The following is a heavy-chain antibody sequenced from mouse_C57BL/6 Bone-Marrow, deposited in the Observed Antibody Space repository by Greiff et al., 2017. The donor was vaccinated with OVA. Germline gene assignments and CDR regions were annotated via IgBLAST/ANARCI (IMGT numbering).Heavy chain of an antibody. Sequence: EVHLQQSGPELVKPGASVKISCKASGYTFTDYYMNWVKQSHGKSLEWIGDINPNNGGTSYNQKFKGKATLTVDKSSSTAYMELRSLTSEDSAVYYCARGDGYYVDYWGQGTTLTVSS. J-gene: IGHJ2*01. V-gene: IGHV1-26*01. D-gene: IGHD2-3*01. CDR1: GYTFTDYY. CDR3: ARGDGYYVDY. CDR2: INPNNGGT.